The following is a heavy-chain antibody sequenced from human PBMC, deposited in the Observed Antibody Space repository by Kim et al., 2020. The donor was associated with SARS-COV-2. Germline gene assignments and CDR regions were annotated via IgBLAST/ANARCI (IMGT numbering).Heavy chain of an antibody. CDR2: T. V-gene: IGHV1-46*01. D-gene: IGHD1-26*01. CDR3: ARDSGGSQFDY. J-gene: IGHJ4*02. Sequence: TSSAQKSQGTATLTRDTATSPGYMELSSLRSEDTAVYYCARDSGGSQFDYWGQGTLVTVSS.